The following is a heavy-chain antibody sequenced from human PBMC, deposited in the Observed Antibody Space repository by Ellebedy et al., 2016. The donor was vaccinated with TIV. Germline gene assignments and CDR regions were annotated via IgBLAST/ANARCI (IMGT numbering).Heavy chain of an antibody. CDR2: ISYDGNSK. V-gene: IGHV3-30-3*01. CDR3: ARGGLYGTSVEGFDY. Sequence: GESLKISCAASGFTFNSYAMHWVRQAPGKGLEWVAVISYDGNSKYYADSVKGRFTMSRDNSKNTLYLQMNSLRPEDTAVYYCARGGLYGTSVEGFDYWGQGTLVTVSS. D-gene: IGHD4-17*01. J-gene: IGHJ4*02. CDR1: GFTFNSYA.